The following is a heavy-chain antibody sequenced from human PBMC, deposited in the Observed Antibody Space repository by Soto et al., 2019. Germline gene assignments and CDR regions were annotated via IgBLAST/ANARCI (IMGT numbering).Heavy chain of an antibody. Sequence: GGSLRLSCTASGFTFSKAWMSWVRQAPGKGLDWVGRIKSMTDGGTTDHAAPVKGRFAISRDDLKNTLYLQMNTLKTEDTAVYYCTTVPLWSHSYYGMGVWGQGTTVTVSS. V-gene: IGHV3-15*01. D-gene: IGHD3-3*01. CDR1: GFTFSKAW. J-gene: IGHJ6*02. CDR2: IKSMTDGGTT. CDR3: TTVPLWSHSYYGMGV.